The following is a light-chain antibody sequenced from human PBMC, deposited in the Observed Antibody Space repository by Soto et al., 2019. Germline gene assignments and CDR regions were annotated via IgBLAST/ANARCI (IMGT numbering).Light chain of an antibody. CDR2: DAS. Sequence: EIVMTQSPATLSVSPGERATLSCRASQSVRSYLAWYQQKPGQAPRLLIYDASNRATGIPARFSGSGSGTDFTLTISSLEPEDFAVYYCQQSSNWPLTFGPGTKVDNK. CDR1: QSVRSY. CDR3: QQSSNWPLT. V-gene: IGKV3-11*01. J-gene: IGKJ3*01.